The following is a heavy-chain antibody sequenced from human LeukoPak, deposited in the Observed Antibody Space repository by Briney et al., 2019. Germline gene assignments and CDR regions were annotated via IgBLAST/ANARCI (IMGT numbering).Heavy chain of an antibody. D-gene: IGHD2-2*01. V-gene: IGHV3-11*04. J-gene: IGHJ6*02. Sequence: GGSLRLSCAASGFTFSDYYMSWIRQAPGKGLEWVSYISSSGSTIYYADSVKGRFTISRDNAKNSLYLQMNSLRAGDTAVYYCARDCSSTSCPSPYRGGYYYYGMDVWGQGTTVTVSS. CDR1: GFTFSDYY. CDR2: ISSSGSTI. CDR3: ARDCSSTSCPSPYRGGYYYYGMDV.